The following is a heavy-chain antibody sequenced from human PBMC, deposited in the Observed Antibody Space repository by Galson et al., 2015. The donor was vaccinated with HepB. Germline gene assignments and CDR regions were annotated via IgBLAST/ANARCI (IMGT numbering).Heavy chain of an antibody. D-gene: IGHD5-24*01. V-gene: IGHV3-23*01. CDR1: GFSFSSYA. CDR3: ARDRERDGNNAGFDY. Sequence: LRLSCAASGFSFSSYAMSWVRQAPGEGLEGVASISGSRGTTYYADSVKGRFTISRDNSKNTLYLQMNSLRAEDTAVYYCARDRERDGNNAGFDYWGRGTLVTVSS. CDR2: ISGSRGTT. J-gene: IGHJ4*02.